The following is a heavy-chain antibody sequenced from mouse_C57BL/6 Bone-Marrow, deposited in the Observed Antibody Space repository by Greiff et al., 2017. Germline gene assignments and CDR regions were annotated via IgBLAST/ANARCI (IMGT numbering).Heavy chain of an antibody. CDR3: ARIGSSPYWYFDV. CDR2: ISSGSSTI. V-gene: IGHV5-17*01. D-gene: IGHD1-1*01. Sequence: DVMLVESGGGLVKPGGSLTLSCAASGFTFSDYGMHWVRQAPEKGLEWVAYISSGSSTIYYADTVKGRFTISRDNAKNTLFLQMTSLRSEDTAMYYCARIGSSPYWYFDVWGTGTTVTVSS. J-gene: IGHJ1*03. CDR1: GFTFSDYG.